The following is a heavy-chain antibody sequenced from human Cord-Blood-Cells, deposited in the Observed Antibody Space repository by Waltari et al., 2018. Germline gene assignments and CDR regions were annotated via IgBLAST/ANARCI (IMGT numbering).Heavy chain of an antibody. CDR1: GFSFSRSW. J-gene: IGHJ4*02. CDR2: IKQDGSEK. D-gene: IGHD6-13*01. Sequence: EVQLVESGGGLVQPGGSIRLSCADSGFSFSRSWMSWVRKAPGKGLEWVANIKQDGSEKYYVDSVKGRFTISRDNAKNSLYLQMNSLRAEDTAVYYCARLSSSWYDFDYWGQGTLVTVSS. CDR3: ARLSSSWYDFDY. V-gene: IGHV3-7*01.